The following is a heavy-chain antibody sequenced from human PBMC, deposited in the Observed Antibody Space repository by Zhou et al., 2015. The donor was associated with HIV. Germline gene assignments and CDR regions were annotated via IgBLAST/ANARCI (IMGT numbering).Heavy chain of an antibody. CDR3: AKDVGSGSPVHWFDS. CDR1: GFMFDDYA. Sequence: EVQLVESGGGLVQPGGSLRLSCVTSGFMFDDYAIHWVRQAPGKGLEWVSGISRNNDSIYYADSVKGRFTISRDNAKNSLYLQMNGLRPEDTALYHCAKDVGSGSPVHWFDSWGQGTRVTVSS. D-gene: IGHD3-10*01. CDR2: ISRNNDSI. J-gene: IGHJ5*01. V-gene: IGHV3-9*01.